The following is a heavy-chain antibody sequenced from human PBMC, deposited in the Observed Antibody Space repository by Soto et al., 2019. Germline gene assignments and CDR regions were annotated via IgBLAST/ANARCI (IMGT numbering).Heavy chain of an antibody. V-gene: IGHV5-10-1*01. CDR3: AIMGATDYYYYGMDA. J-gene: IGHJ6*02. CDR2: IDPSDSYT. Sequence: GESLKISCKGSGYSFTSYWISWGRQMPGKGLEWMGRIDPSDSYTNYSPSFQGHVTISADKSISTAYLQWSSLKASDTAMYYCAIMGATDYYYYGMDAWGQGTTVTVSS. D-gene: IGHD1-26*01. CDR1: GYSFTSYW.